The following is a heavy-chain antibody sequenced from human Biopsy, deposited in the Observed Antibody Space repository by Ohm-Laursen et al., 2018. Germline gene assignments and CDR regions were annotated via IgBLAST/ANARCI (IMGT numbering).Heavy chain of an antibody. CDR3: ARLGSGDYFPTFFDF. Sequence: SQTLPLTCTVSGVSINGGRYYWNRIRHHPGKGLEWIGNIFYSANTYYNPSLKSRVTISVDTSKNQFSLKLSSVTAADTAVYYCARLGSGDYFPTFFDFWGQGALVTVSS. V-gene: IGHV4-31*03. CDR2: IFYSANT. D-gene: IGHD5-12*01. J-gene: IGHJ4*02. CDR1: GVSINGGRYY.